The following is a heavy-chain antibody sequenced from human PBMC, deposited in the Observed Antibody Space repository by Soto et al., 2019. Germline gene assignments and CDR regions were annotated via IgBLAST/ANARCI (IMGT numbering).Heavy chain of an antibody. Sequence: QVQLQESGPGLVKPSETLSLTCTVSGGSISSYYWSWIRQPPGKGLEWIGYIYYSGITNYNPSLQSRVTISVDTSKNQFSLKLSSVTAADTAVYYCARRSRRTFACDIWGQGTMVTVSS. CDR2: IYYSGIT. V-gene: IGHV4-59*08. CDR3: ARRSRRTFACDI. J-gene: IGHJ3*02. CDR1: GGSISSYY.